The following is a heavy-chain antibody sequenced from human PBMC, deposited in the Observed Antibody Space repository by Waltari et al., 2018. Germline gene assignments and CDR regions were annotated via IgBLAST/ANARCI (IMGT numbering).Heavy chain of an antibody. V-gene: IGHV3-43D*04. CDR3: VKEAAGYDSLIANGLDV. D-gene: IGHD3-9*01. J-gene: IGHJ6*02. CDR2: ITWDARST. Sequence: EVQLEESGGGVVQPGGSLRLSCAASGFTFDDFAMHWVHQAPGKGLEWVSLITWDARSTYYADSVKGRFAISRDNGKDFLYLQMNSLRPDDTALYDCVKEAAGYDSLIANGLDVWGQGTTVTVSS. CDR1: GFTFDDFA.